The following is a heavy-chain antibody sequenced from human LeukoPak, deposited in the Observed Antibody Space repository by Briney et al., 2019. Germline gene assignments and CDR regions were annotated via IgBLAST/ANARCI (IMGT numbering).Heavy chain of an antibody. V-gene: IGHV3-66*01. CDR2: IYSGGST. CDR3: AKDLTSGSGSYYKSSGHFQDDY. J-gene: IGHJ4*02. CDR1: GFTVSSNY. Sequence: GGSLRLSCAASGFTVSSNYMSWVRQAPGKGLEWVSVIYSGGSTYYADSVKGRFTISRDNSKNTLYLQMNSLRAEDTAVYYCAKDLTSGSGSYYKSSGHFQDDYWGQGTLVTVSS. D-gene: IGHD3-10*01.